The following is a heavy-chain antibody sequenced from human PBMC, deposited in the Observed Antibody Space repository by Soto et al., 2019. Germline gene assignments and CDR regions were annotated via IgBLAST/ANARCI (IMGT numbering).Heavy chain of an antibody. J-gene: IGHJ6*02. CDR2: INPNSGGT. CDR3: ARGYCSSTSCYNSPYYYYGMDV. D-gene: IGHD2-2*02. CDR1: GYTFTGYY. Sequence: ASVKVSCKASGYTFTGYYMHWVRQAPGQGLEWMGWINPNSGGTNYAQKFQGRVTMTRDTSISTAYMELSRLRSDDTAVYYCARGYCSSTSCYNSPYYYYGMDVWGQGTTVTV. V-gene: IGHV1-2*02.